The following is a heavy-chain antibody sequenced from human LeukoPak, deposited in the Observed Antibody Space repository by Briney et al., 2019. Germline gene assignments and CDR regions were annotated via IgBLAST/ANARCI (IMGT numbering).Heavy chain of an antibody. CDR3: ISFYETY. V-gene: IGHV3-74*01. CDR2: INSDGSWT. CDR1: GNYW. Sequence: GGSLRLSCAASGNYWMHWVRQAPGKGLVWVSHINSDGSWTSYADSVKGRFTISKDNAKNTVYLQMNSLRAEDTAVYYCISFYETYWGRGTLVTVSS. D-gene: IGHD2/OR15-2a*01. J-gene: IGHJ4*02.